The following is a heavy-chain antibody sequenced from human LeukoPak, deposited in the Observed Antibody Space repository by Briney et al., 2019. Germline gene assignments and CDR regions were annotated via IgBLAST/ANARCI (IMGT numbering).Heavy chain of an antibody. D-gene: IGHD3-22*01. Sequence: LETLSLTCSVSGASISGHYWSWIRQPPGKGLEWIAYIYHSEAPNYNPSLNARVTMSLDMSKNQFALRLTSVTAADTAIYYCARQRSSGYYYADFDYWGQGTLVTVSS. J-gene: IGHJ4*02. CDR1: GASISGHY. V-gene: IGHV4-59*08. CDR2: IYHSEAP. CDR3: ARQRSSGYYYADFDY.